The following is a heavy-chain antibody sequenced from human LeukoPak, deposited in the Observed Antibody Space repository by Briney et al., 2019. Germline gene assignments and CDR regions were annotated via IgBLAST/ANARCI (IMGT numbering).Heavy chain of an antibody. V-gene: IGHV3-21*01. CDR2: ISSSSSYI. J-gene: IGHJ5*02. CDR1: GFTFSSYS. Sequence: GGSLRLSCAASGFTFSSYSMNWVRQAPGKGLEWVSSISSSSSYIYYADSVKGRFTISRDNAKNSLYLQMNSLRAEDTAVYYCARGSIAPRSVFAPFDPWGQGTLVTVSS. CDR3: ARGSIAPRSVFAPFDP. D-gene: IGHD6-6*01.